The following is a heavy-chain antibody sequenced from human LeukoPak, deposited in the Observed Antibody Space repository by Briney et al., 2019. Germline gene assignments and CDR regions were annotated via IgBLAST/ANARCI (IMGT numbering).Heavy chain of an antibody. CDR2: IYSSGST. CDR1: GGSISSYY. CDR3: ARAGTRHGSGSYARY. J-gene: IGHJ4*02. V-gene: IGHV4-4*07. D-gene: IGHD3-10*01. Sequence: PSETLSLTCTVSGGSISSYYWSWIRQPAGKGLEWIGRIYSSGSTNYNPSLKSRVTISVDTSKNQFSLKLSSVTAADTAVYYCARAGTRHGSGSYARYWGQGTLVTVSS.